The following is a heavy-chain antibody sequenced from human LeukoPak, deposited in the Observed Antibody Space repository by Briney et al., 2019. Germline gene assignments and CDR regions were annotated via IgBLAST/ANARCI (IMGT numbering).Heavy chain of an antibody. CDR1: GGSISSGGYY. CDR3: ARGVYGTVKGGLDY. V-gene: IGHV4-31*03. J-gene: IGHJ4*02. Sequence: SQTLSLTCTVSGGSISSGGYYWTWIRQHPGKGLEWIGYIYHSGSAYYNPSLKSRVTISVDTSKNQFSLKLSSVAAADTAVYFCARGVYGTVKGGLDYWGQGTLVTVSS. D-gene: IGHD3-10*01. CDR2: IYHSGSA.